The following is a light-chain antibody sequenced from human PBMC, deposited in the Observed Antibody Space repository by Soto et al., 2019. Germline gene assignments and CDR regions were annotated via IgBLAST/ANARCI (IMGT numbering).Light chain of an antibody. CDR1: SSDVGAYNY. V-gene: IGLV2-14*03. CDR2: DVS. CDR3: SSYTSSVTDV. J-gene: IGLJ1*01. Sequence: QSALTQPASVSGSPGQSITISCTGTSSDVGAYNYVSWYQHHPGKAPKLMIYDVSNRPSGVSNRFSGSKSGNTASLTISGVQAEDEADYYCSSYTSSVTDVFGPGTKLTVL.